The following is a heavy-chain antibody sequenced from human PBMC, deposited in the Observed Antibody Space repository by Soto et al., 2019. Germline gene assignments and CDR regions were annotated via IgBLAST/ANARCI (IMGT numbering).Heavy chain of an antibody. Sequence: QVQLVQSGAEVKKPGSSVKVSCKASGGTFSSYSINWVRQAPGPGPEWMGEIIPIFGTANYAQKFQGRVAITADEFTSTAYMELGSLRSADTAVYYCARDGGRHSVGIDYWGQGKLVTLS. V-gene: IGHV1-69*01. CDR1: GGTFSSYS. CDR3: ARDGGRHSVGIDY. J-gene: IGHJ4*02. CDR2: IIPIFGTA. D-gene: IGHD1-26*01.